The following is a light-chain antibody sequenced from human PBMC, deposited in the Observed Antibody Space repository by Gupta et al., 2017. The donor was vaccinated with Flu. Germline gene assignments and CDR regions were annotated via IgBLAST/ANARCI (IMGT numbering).Light chain of an antibody. V-gene: IGKV3-20*01. CDR3: QQYGSEPLRRT. CDR2: GAS. Sequence: EIVLTQSPGTLSLSPGERATLSCRASQSVSSSYLAWYQQKPGQAPRLLIYGASSRATGIPDRFSGSGSGTDFTLTISRLEPEDFAVYYCQQYGSEPLRRTFGQGTKVEIK. J-gene: IGKJ1*01. CDR1: QSVSSSY.